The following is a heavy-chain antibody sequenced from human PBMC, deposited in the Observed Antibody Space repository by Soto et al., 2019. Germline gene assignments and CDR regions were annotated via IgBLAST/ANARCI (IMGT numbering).Heavy chain of an antibody. D-gene: IGHD3-16*01. Sequence: GGSLRLSCAASGFTFSDSAMHWVRQASGKGLEWVGRIRSKTNNYATAYAASVKGRFTISRDDSKNTAYLQMNSLKTEDTAVYYCTEALRAYWGQGTLVTVSS. V-gene: IGHV3-73*01. CDR3: TEALRAY. J-gene: IGHJ4*02. CDR1: GFTFSDSA. CDR2: IRSKTNNYAT.